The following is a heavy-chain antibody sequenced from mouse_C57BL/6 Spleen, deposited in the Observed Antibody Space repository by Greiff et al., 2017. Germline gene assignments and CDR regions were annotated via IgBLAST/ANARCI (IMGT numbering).Heavy chain of an antibody. D-gene: IGHD2-3*01. CDR2: INPNNGGT. CDR1: GYTFTDYN. J-gene: IGHJ4*01. V-gene: IGHV1-18*01. Sequence: SGPELVKPGASVKIPCKASGYTFTDYNMDWVKQSHGKSLEWIGDINPNNGGTIYNQKFKGKATLTVDKSSSTAYMELRSLTSEDTAVYYCARGVLDGYYPYAMDYWGQGTSVTVSS. CDR3: ARGVLDGYYPYAMDY.